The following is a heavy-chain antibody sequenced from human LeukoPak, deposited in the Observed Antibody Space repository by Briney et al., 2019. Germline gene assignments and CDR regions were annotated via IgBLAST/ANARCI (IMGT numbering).Heavy chain of an antibody. CDR2: NYYSGSS. Sequence: SETLSLTCTVSGGSISSYYWSWIRQPPGKGLEWIGYNYYSGSSNYNPSLKSRVTISLDTSNSQFSLKLNSVTAADTAVYYCARAARGSGSNDYWGQGTLVTVSS. CDR1: GGSISSYY. J-gene: IGHJ4*02. V-gene: IGHV4-59*13. D-gene: IGHD6-19*01. CDR3: ARAARGSGSNDY.